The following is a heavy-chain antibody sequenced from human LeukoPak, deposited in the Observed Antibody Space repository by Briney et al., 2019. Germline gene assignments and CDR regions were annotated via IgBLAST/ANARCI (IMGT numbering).Heavy chain of an antibody. Sequence: AASVKVSCKASGYTFTGYYMHWVRQAPGQGLEWMGWINPNSGGTNYAQKFQGRVIMTRGTSISTAYMELSRLRSDDTAVYYCARVPGIVGPFDYWGQGTLVTVSS. D-gene: IGHD1-26*01. CDR3: ARVPGIVGPFDY. CDR2: INPNSGGT. V-gene: IGHV1-2*02. CDR1: GYTFTGYY. J-gene: IGHJ4*02.